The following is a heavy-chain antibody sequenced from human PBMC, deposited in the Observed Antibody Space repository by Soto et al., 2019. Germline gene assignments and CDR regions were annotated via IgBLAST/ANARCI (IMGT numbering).Heavy chain of an antibody. CDR2: INAGNGNT. J-gene: IGHJ4*02. CDR1: GYTFTSYA. Sequence: ASVKVSCKASGYTFTSYAMHWVRQAPGQRLEWMGWINAGNGNTKYSQKFQGRVTITRDTSASTAYMELSSLRSEDTAVYYCARRVAGTRDLGYWGQGTLVTVSS. V-gene: IGHV1-3*01. CDR3: ARRVAGTRDLGY. D-gene: IGHD6-19*01.